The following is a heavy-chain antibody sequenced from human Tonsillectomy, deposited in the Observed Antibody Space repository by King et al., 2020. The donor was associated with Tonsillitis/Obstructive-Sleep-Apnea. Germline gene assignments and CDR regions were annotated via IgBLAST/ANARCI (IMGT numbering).Heavy chain of an antibody. D-gene: IGHD2-2*01. CDR1: GFTFDDYA. V-gene: IGHV3-9*01. J-gene: IGHJ4*02. CDR2: IIWKGGTI. Sequence: VQLVESGGGLVQPGRSRRLSCAASGFTFDDYAMHWFRQPPGKGLEWVSVIIWKGGTIIYADSVKGRFTISRDNAKNSLYLQMNSLGPEDTAFYYCAKVEREYCSTTSCQFDYWGQGTLVTVSS. CDR3: AKVEREYCSTTSCQFDY.